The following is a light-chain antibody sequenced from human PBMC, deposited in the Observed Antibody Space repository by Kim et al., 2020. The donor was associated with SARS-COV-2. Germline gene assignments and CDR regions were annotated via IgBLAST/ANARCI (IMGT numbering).Light chain of an antibody. CDR3: HQYRSFSS. Sequence: LSASVGDRVTITCRASQSISNTLAWFQQKSGKAPKLLIYKASTLESGVPSRFSGSGSGTEFTLTISSLQPDDFATYYCHQYRSFSSFVQGTKLEIK. CDR1: QSISNT. V-gene: IGKV1-5*03. CDR2: KAS. J-gene: IGKJ2*01.